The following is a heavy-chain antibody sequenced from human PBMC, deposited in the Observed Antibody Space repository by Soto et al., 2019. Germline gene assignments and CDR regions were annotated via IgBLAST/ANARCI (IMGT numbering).Heavy chain of an antibody. CDR3: ARVQAIAVAGPTGGY. Sequence: ASVKVSCKASGGTFSRYMHWVRQAPGQGLEWMGIINPSGGSTSYAQKFQGRVTMTRDTSTSTVYMELSSLRSEDTAVYYCARVQAIAVAGPTGGYWGQGTLVTVSS. CDR2: INPSGGST. CDR1: GGTFSRY. V-gene: IGHV1-46*01. J-gene: IGHJ4*02. D-gene: IGHD6-19*01.